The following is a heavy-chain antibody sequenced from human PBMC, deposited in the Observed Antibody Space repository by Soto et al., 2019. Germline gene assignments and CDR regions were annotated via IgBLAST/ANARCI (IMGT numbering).Heavy chain of an antibody. CDR3: AKAGGIFGRKSGPDY. CDR2: ISGSGGST. CDR1: GFTLSSYA. J-gene: IGHJ4*02. V-gene: IGHV3-23*01. D-gene: IGHD3-3*01. Sequence: GGSLRLSCAASGFTLSSYAMSWVRQAPGKGLEWVSAISGSGGSTYYADSVKGRFTISRDNSKNTLYLQMNSLRAEDTAVYYCAKAGGIFGRKSGPDYWGQGTLVTVSS.